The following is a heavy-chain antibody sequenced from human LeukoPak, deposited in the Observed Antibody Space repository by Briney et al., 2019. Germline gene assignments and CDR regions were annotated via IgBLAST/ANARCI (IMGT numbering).Heavy chain of an antibody. CDR2: TYYRSKWYY. J-gene: IGHJ6*03. CDR3: ASTNWNSRYYYYYMDV. CDR1: GDSVSSNSAA. V-gene: IGHV6-1*01. D-gene: IGHD1-1*01. Sequence: SQTLSLTCAISGDSVSSNSAAWNWIRQSPSRGLEWLGRTYYRSKWYYDYATSVKGRITINPDTSKNQFSLKLSSVTAADTAVYYCASTNWNSRYYYYYMDVWGKGTTVTVSS.